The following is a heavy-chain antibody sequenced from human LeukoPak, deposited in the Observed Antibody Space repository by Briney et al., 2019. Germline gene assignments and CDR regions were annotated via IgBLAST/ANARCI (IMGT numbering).Heavy chain of an antibody. D-gene: IGHD6-13*01. V-gene: IGHV3-11*01. CDR1: GFTCSDYY. CDR3: ARVGIAAVVEYFDY. CDR2: ISSSGSTI. J-gene: IGHJ4*02. Sequence: GGSLRLSCAASGFTCSDYYMSWIRQAPGKGLEWVSYISSSGSTIYYADSVKGRFTISRDNAKNSLYLQMNSLRAEDTAVYYCARVGIAAVVEYFDYWGQGTLVTVSS.